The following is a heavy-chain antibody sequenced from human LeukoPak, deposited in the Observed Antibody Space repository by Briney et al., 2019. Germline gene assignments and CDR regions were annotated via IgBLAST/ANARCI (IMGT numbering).Heavy chain of an antibody. CDR1: GFTFSSYA. CDR3: AKDPVPIAAAGPHY. V-gene: IGHV3-30*18. Sequence: GGSLRLSCAASGFTFSSYAMSWVRQAPGKGLEWVAVISYDGSNKYYADSVEGRFTISRDSSKNTLYLQMNSLRAEDTAVYYCAKDPVPIAAAGPHYWGQGTLVTVSS. J-gene: IGHJ4*02. CDR2: ISYDGSNK. D-gene: IGHD6-13*01.